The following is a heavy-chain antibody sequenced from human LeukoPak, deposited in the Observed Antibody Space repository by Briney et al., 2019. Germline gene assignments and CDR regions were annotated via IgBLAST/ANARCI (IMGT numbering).Heavy chain of an antibody. CDR3: TTEYESYYGSGSYFYFDY. CDR2: IKSKTDGGTT. J-gene: IGHJ4*02. Sequence: GGSLRLSCAASGFTFSNAWMSWVRQAPGKGLEWVGRIKSKTDGGTTDYAAPVKGRFTISRDDSKNTLYLQMKSLKTEDTAVYYCTTEYESYYGSGSYFYFDYWGQGTLVTVSS. V-gene: IGHV3-15*01. D-gene: IGHD3-10*01. CDR1: GFTFSNAW.